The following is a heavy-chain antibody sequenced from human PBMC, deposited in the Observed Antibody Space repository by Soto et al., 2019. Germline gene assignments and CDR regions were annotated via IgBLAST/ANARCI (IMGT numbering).Heavy chain of an antibody. CDR1: GFTFSRYP. CDR3: ARDLVTVTTRSSGMDV. J-gene: IGHJ6*02. V-gene: IGHV3-30-3*01. CDR2: ISYDGSNK. D-gene: IGHD4-17*01. Sequence: PLRLSCVASGFTFSRYPTHWVRQAPGRGLEWVAVISYDGSNKYYADSVKGRFTISRDNAKNTLYLQMNSLRAEDTAGYYCARDLVTVTTRSSGMDVWGQGTTVTVSS.